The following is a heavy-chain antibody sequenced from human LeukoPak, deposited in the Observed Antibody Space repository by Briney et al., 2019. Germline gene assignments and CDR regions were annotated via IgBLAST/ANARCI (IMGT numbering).Heavy chain of an antibody. CDR1: GFTFSSYE. Sequence: GGSLRLSCAASGFTFSSYEMNWVRQAPGKGLEWVSYISSSGSTIYYADSVKGRFTISRDNAKNSLYLQMNSLRAEDTAVYYCARDSPPEGSYYRSRGWFNPWGQGTLVTVSS. CDR3: ARDSPPEGSYYRSRGWFNP. D-gene: IGHD3-10*01. CDR2: ISSSGSTI. J-gene: IGHJ5*02. V-gene: IGHV3-48*03.